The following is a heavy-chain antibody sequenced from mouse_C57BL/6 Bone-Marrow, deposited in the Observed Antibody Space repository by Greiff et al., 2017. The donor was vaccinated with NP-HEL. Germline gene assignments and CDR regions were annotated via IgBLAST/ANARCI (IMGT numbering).Heavy chain of an antibody. J-gene: IGHJ2*01. D-gene: IGHD1-1*01. CDR3: ARYYYGSSSFDY. CDR1: GYTFTSDL. V-gene: IGHV1-72*01. CDR2: IDPNSGGT. Sequence: QVQLQQPGAELVKPGASVKLSCKASGYTFTSDLMHWVKQRPGRGLEWIGRIDPNSGGTKYNEKFKSKATLTVAKPSRTAYMQRNSLTYEDSAVYHCARYYYGSSSFDYWGQGTTLTGSS.